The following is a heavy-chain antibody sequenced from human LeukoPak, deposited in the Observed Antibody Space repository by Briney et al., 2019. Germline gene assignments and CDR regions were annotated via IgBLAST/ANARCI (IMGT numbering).Heavy chain of an antibody. CDR3: AKHSHDGSAPYYEVQLDY. V-gene: IGHV3-7*03. Sequence: PGGSLRLSCAASGFTFSSYWMSWVRQAPGKGLEWVANIKQDGSEKYYVDSVKGRFTISRDNAKNSLYLQMNSLRAEDTAIYYCAKHSHDGSAPYYEVQLDYWGQGTLVTVSS. CDR1: GFTFSSYW. CDR2: IKQDGSEK. D-gene: IGHD3-22*01. J-gene: IGHJ4*02.